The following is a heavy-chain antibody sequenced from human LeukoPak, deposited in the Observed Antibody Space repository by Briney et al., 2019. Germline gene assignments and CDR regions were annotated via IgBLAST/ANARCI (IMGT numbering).Heavy chain of an antibody. J-gene: IGHJ6*03. CDR3: ARDPYYDFWSGYSSRYYYMDV. CDR1: GFTFSSYS. V-gene: IGHV3-21*01. CDR2: ISSSSSYI. Sequence: GGSLRLSCAASGFTFSSYSMNWVRQAPGKGLEWVSSISSSSSYIYYADSVKGRFTISRDNAKNSLYLQMNSLRAEDTAVYYCARDPYYDFWSGYSSRYYYMDVWGKGTTVTVSS. D-gene: IGHD3-3*01.